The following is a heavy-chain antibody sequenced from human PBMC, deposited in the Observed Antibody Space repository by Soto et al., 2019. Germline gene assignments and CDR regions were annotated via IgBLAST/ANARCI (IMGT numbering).Heavy chain of an antibody. V-gene: IGHV3-53*01. D-gene: IGHD2-21*02. CDR2: IYSGGTT. J-gene: IGHJ5*02. CDR1: GFTVSSNY. Sequence: EVQLVESGGGLIQPGGSLRLSCAASGFTVSSNYMSWVRQAPGKGLEWVSVIYSGGTTYYADSVKGRFTISRDNSKNTLYLRMSSLRPDDTPVYYCPRDDQGKYCGGDCYSWFDPSGQGTLVTVSS. CDR3: PRDDQGKYCGGDCYSWFDP.